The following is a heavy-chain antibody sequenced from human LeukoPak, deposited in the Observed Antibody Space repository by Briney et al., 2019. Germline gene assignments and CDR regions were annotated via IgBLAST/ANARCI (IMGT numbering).Heavy chain of an antibody. D-gene: IGHD6-19*01. CDR1: GYTFTSYG. CDR3: ASERGSRAVAGTGWFDP. CDR2: ISTYNGNT. Sequence: ASVTASCKASGYTFTSYGISWVRQAPGQGLEWMGWISTYNGNTNYAHKLQGRVTMTTDTSTSTAYMELRSLRSDDTAVYYCASERGSRAVAGTGWFDPWGQGTLVTVSS. J-gene: IGHJ5*02. V-gene: IGHV1-18*01.